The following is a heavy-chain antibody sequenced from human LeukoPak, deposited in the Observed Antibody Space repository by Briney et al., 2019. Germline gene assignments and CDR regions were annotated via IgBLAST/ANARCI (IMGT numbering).Heavy chain of an antibody. Sequence: GGSLRLSCAASGFTFSSYAMSWVRQAPGKGVEWVSAISGSGGSTYYADSVKGRFTISRDNSKNTLYLQMNSLRAEDTAVYYCAKEANYVWGSYPPATWDYWGQGTLVTVSS. CDR2: ISGSGGST. D-gene: IGHD3-16*02. V-gene: IGHV3-23*01. J-gene: IGHJ4*02. CDR1: GFTFSSYA. CDR3: AKEANYVWGSYPPATWDY.